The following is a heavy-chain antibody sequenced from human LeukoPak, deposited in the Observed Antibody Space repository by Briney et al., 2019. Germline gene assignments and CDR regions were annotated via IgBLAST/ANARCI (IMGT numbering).Heavy chain of an antibody. D-gene: IGHD2-15*01. CDR1: GFTLSSYS. CDR2: FSGSGGST. J-gene: IGHJ4*02. Sequence: GGSLRLSCAASGFTLSSYSMNWVRQAPGKGPEWVSTFSGSGGSTHYADSVKGRFTISRDNSKNTLYLQMNSLRAEDTAVYYCAKSGLDRFDYWGQGTLVTVSS. V-gene: IGHV3-23*01. CDR3: AKSGLDRFDY.